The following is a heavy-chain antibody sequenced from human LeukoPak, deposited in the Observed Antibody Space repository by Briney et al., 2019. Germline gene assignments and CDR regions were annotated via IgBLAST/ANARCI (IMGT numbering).Heavy chain of an antibody. Sequence: TGGSLRLSCAASGFTFSNAWMSWVRQAPGKGLEWVGRIKSKTDGGTTDYAAPVKGRFTISRDDSKNTLYLQMNGLKTEDTAVYYCTTDWIAVAGTDYWGQGTLVTVSS. D-gene: IGHD6-19*01. J-gene: IGHJ4*02. CDR2: IKSKTDGGTT. V-gene: IGHV3-15*01. CDR3: TTDWIAVAGTDY. CDR1: GFTFSNAW.